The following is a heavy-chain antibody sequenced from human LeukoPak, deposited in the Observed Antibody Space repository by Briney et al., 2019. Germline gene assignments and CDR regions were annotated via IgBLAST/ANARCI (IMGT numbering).Heavy chain of an antibody. V-gene: IGHV3-7*04. D-gene: IGHD5-24*01. Sequence: PGGSLRLSCAASGVTFSTYLMSWVRQAPGQGLEWVANIKQNGFEKYYVDSVKGRFTISRDNAKNSLYLQMNSLRAEDTAVYYCARKMATNLPFDYWGQGTLVTVSS. CDR1: GVTFSTYL. CDR2: IKQNGFEK. J-gene: IGHJ4*02. CDR3: ARKMATNLPFDY.